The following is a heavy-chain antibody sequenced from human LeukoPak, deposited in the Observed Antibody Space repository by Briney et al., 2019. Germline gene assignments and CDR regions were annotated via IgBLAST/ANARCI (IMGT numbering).Heavy chain of an antibody. CDR1: GFTFNIYA. J-gene: IGHJ4*02. Sequence: AGGSLRLSCAASGFTFNIYAMSWVRQAPGKGLVWVSRINSDGSGTSYADSVKGRFTISRDNAKNTLYLQMNSLRAEDTAVYYCARGHIDGDYFDYWGQGTLVTVSS. D-gene: IGHD4-17*01. CDR2: INSDGSGT. CDR3: ARGHIDGDYFDY. V-gene: IGHV3-74*01.